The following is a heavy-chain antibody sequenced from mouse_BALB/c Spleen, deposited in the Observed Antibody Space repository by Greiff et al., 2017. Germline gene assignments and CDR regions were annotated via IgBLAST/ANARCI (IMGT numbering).Heavy chain of an antibody. CDR3: NAWSFAY. CDR2: IDPENGDT. CDR1: GFNIKDYY. Sequence: DVKLQESGAELVRSGASVKLSCTASGFNIKDYYMHWVKQRPEQGLEWIGWIDPENGDTEYAPKFQGKATMTADTSSNTAYLQLSSLTSEDTAVYYCNAWSFAYWGQGTLVTVSA. J-gene: IGHJ3*01. V-gene: IGHV14-4*02.